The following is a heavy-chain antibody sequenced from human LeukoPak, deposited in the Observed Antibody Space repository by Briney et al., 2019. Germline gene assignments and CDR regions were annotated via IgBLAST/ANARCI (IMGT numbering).Heavy chain of an antibody. Sequence: VSVRVSCKASGYKFSSYGITWVRQARGQGLEWMGWTTAYNGNTRIAEKFQARVTLTTDTATDTAFMELGSLRFDDTAVYYCARVLRLGEVSLGFWGQGTLVTVSS. CDR3: ARVLRLGEVSLGF. D-gene: IGHD3-16*02. V-gene: IGHV1-18*01. J-gene: IGHJ4*02. CDR1: GYKFSSYG. CDR2: TTAYNGNT.